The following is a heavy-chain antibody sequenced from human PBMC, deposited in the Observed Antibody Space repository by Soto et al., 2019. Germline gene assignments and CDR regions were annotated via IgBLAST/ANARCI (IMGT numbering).Heavy chain of an antibody. CDR2: ISATGGGT. CDR1: GFKFSNYA. J-gene: IGHJ4*02. Sequence: GGSLRLSCAASGFKFSNYAMSWVRQAPGKGLEWVSLISATGGGTYYADSVKGRFTIPRDNSHNTLYLQVHSLTAEDTAVYYCAKDRRAGGNSAFYFDFWGQGAQVT. D-gene: IGHD3-16*01. CDR3: AKDRRAGGNSAFYFDF. V-gene: IGHV3-23*01.